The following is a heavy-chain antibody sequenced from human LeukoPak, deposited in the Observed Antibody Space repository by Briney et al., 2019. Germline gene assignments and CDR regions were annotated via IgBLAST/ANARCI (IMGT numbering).Heavy chain of an antibody. Sequence: SVKVSCKASGYTFTSYGISWVRQAPGQGLEWMGGIIPIFDTANYAQKFQGRVTITTDESTSTAYMELSSLRSEDTAVYYCARTNCSSTSCHGGWFDPWGQGTLVTVSS. V-gene: IGHV1-69*05. CDR2: IIPIFDTA. D-gene: IGHD2-2*01. CDR1: GYTFTSYG. CDR3: ARTNCSSTSCHGGWFDP. J-gene: IGHJ5*02.